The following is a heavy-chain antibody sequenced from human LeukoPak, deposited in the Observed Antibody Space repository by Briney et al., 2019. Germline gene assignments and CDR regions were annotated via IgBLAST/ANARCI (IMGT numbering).Heavy chain of an antibody. Sequence: GGALTLSCPASGFTFRSYWMNWVRQAPGKGLVWVSRVNSDGSVTAYADSVNGRFTIPRDNAKNTVYLQMYSLRAEDTAVYYCASDYYGMDVWGQGTTVTVSS. CDR3: ASDYYGMDV. CDR1: GFTFRSYW. V-gene: IGHV3-74*01. CDR2: VNSDGSVT. J-gene: IGHJ6*02.